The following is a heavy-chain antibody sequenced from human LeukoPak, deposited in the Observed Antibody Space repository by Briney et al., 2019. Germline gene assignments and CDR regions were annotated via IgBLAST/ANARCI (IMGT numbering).Heavy chain of an antibody. CDR3: ARSPYGGYGDN. CDR2: INSDGGST. D-gene: IGHD4-17*01. CDR1: GFTFSSYW. V-gene: IGHV3-74*01. Sequence: SGGSLRLSCAASGFTFSSYWMHWVRHPPGKGLVWVSRINSDGGSTTYADSVKDRFTISRDNARNTLYLQMNSLRAEDTAVYYCARSPYGGYGDNWGQGTLVTVSS. J-gene: IGHJ4*02.